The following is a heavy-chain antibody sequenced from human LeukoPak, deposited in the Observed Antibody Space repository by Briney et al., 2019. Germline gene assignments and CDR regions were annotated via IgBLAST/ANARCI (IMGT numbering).Heavy chain of an antibody. V-gene: IGHV3-23*01. CDR2: IGSGGST. Sequence: PGGSLRLSCAASGFTFGSCAMSWVRQAPGKGPEWVSTIGSGGSTYYADSVKGRFTISRDNSKNTLYLQMNSLRAEDTAVYYCAKRLAAPAAPGDDCWGQGTLVTVSS. CDR1: GFTFGSCA. J-gene: IGHJ4*02. D-gene: IGHD2-2*01. CDR3: AKRLAAPAAPGDDC.